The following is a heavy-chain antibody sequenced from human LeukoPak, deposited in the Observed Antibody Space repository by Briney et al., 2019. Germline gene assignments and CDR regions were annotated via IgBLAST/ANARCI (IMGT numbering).Heavy chain of an antibody. D-gene: IGHD3-22*01. J-gene: IGHJ4*02. CDR3: ARIWSYYYDSSGYYYFDY. CDR1: GFTFSSYW. CDR2: IKQDGSEK. V-gene: IGHV3-7*01. Sequence: GGSLRLSCAASGFTFSSYWMSWVRQAPGKGLEWVANIKQDGSEKYYVDSVKGRFTISRDNAKNSLYLQMNSLRAEDTAVYYCARIWSYYYDSSGYYYFDYWGQGTLVTVSS.